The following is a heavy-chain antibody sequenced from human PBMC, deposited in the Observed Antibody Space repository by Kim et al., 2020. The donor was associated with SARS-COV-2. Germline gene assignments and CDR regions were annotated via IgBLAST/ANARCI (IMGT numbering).Heavy chain of an antibody. CDR2: ISGSGGST. D-gene: IGHD2-15*01. Sequence: GGSLRLSCAASGFTFSSYAMSWVRQAPGKGLEWVSAISGSGGSTYYADSVKGRFTISRDNSKNTLYLQMNSLRAEDMAVYYCAKGNENIVVVVAGSGINWFDPWGQGTLVTVST. CDR1: GFTFSSYA. CDR3: AKGNENIVVVVAGSGINWFDP. V-gene: IGHV3-23*01. J-gene: IGHJ5*02.